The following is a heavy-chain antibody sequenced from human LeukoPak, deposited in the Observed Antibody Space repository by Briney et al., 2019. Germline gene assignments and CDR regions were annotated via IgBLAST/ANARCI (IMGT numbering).Heavy chain of an antibody. J-gene: IGHJ6*04. CDR1: GFTFSTYY. D-gene: IGHD3-10*02. CDR3: AELGITMIGGV. Sequence: TGGSLRLSCVASGFTFSTYYMSWVRQAPGKGLEWVANINQDGSEKQYVDSVKGRFTISRDNAKNSLYLQMNSLRAEDTAVYYCAELGITMIGGVWGKGTTVTISS. CDR2: INQDGSEK. V-gene: IGHV3-7*01.